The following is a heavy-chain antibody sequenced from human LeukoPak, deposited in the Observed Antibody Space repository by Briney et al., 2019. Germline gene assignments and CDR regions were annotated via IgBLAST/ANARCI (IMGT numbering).Heavy chain of an antibody. CDR3: ARGYRLAARPSAFDY. CDR1: GGSFSGYY. J-gene: IGHJ4*02. CDR2: INHSGST. Sequence: SETLSLTCAVYGGSFSGYYWSWIRQPPGKGLEWIGEINHSGSTNYNPSLKSRVTMSVDTSKNQFSLKLSSVTAADTAVYYCARGYRLAARPSAFDYWGQGTLVTVSS. V-gene: IGHV4-34*01. D-gene: IGHD6-6*01.